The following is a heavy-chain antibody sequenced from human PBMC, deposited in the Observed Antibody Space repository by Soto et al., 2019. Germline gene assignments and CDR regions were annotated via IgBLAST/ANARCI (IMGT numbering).Heavy chain of an antibody. J-gene: IGHJ4*02. D-gene: IGHD2-2*02. CDR2: IIPILGIA. CDR1: GGTFSSYT. Sequence: QVQLVQSGAEVKKPGSSVKVSCKASGGTFSSYTISWVRQAPGQGLEWMGRIIPILGIANYAQKFQGRGTITADKSTSTAYMELSSLRSDDTAVYYCAREMGGSRRGPAAAIPFDYWGQGTLVTVSS. V-gene: IGHV1-69*08. CDR3: AREMGGSRRGPAAAIPFDY.